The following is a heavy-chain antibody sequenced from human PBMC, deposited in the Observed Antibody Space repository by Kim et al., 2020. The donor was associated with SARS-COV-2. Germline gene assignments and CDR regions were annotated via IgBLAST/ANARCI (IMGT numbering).Heavy chain of an antibody. V-gene: IGHV3-9*01. Sequence: GGSLRLSCAASGFTFDDYAMHWVRQAPGKGLEWVSGISWNSGSIGYADSVKGRFTISRDNAKNSLYLQMNSLRAEDTALYYCAKDTRQYYYGSGSSLDYWGQGTLVTVSS. CDR1: GFTFDDYA. J-gene: IGHJ4*02. D-gene: IGHD3-10*01. CDR2: ISWNSGSI. CDR3: AKDTRQYYYGSGSSLDY.